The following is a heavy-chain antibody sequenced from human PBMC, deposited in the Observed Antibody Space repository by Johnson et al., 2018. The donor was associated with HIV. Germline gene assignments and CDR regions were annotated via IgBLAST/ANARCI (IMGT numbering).Heavy chain of an antibody. CDR1: EFSFSTYA. Sequence: QVQLVESGGGVVQPGGSLRLSCAASEFSFSTYAMRWVRQAPGKGREGVAVISDDGTNTDYADAVKGRFTISRDNSKNTLYLQMNSLRAGDTAVYYCVRDGNYYDRSGYRVDAFDVWGQGTMVTVSS. V-gene: IGHV3-30-3*01. J-gene: IGHJ3*01. CDR3: VRDGNYYDRSGYRVDAFDV. D-gene: IGHD3-22*01. CDR2: ISDDGTNT.